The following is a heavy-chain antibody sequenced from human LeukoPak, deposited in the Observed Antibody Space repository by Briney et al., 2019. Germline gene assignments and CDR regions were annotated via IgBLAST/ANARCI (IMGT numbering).Heavy chain of an antibody. CDR3: ARVVYYFYAMDV. V-gene: IGHV1-2*02. D-gene: IGHD2-8*01. Sequence: ASVKVSCKASGYTFTDYYIHWMRQAPGQGLEWMGWINPNSGGTNYAQKFQGRVHMTRDTSISTAYMELSRLRSDDTALYYCARVVYYFYAMDVWGQGTTVTVSS. CDR2: INPNSGGT. J-gene: IGHJ6*02. CDR1: GYTFTDYY.